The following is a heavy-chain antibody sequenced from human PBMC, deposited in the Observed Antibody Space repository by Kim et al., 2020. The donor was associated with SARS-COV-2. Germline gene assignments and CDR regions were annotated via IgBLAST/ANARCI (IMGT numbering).Heavy chain of an antibody. D-gene: IGHD5-18*01. V-gene: IGHV3-23*01. J-gene: IGHJ4*02. CDR2: IGATGVHI. CDR1: GFTFSSSS. CDR3: AKGGRTQLIDF. Sequence: GRSLRLSCAASGFTFSSSSMTWVRQAPGKGLEWVSSIGATGVHIFYADSVKGRFTISRDNSNNILSLQMHSLRAEDTALYFCAKGGRTQLIDFWGQGTLV.